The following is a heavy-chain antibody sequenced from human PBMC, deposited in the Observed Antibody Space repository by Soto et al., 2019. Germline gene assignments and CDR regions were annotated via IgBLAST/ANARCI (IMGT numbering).Heavy chain of an antibody. D-gene: IGHD3-22*01. CDR1: GYTFNSYD. Sequence: GASVKVSCKASGYTFNSYDMHWVRQAPGQRLEWMGWISAGNSNTKYSQLFQGRISITRDTSASTAYIELRSLISEDMAVYYCARDRNDSSHSLHYLAQGTLVTVSA. J-gene: IGHJ4*02. CDR3: ARDRNDSSHSLHY. V-gene: IGHV1-3*01. CDR2: ISAGNSNT.